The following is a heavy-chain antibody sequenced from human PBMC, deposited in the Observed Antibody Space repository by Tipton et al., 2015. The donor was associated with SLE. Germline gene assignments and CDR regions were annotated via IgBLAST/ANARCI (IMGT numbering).Heavy chain of an antibody. D-gene: IGHD6-13*01. CDR1: GGSISSGSYY. CDR2: IYTSGST. J-gene: IGHJ6*03. V-gene: IGHV4-61*02. CDR3: ARDRPQYSSSWDYYYYMDV. Sequence: TLSLTCTVSGGSISSGSYYWNWIRQPAGKGLEWIGRIYTSGSTNYNPSLKSRVTISVDTSRNQFSLKLSSLTAADTAVYYCARDRPQYSSSWDYYYYMDVWGKGTTVTVSS.